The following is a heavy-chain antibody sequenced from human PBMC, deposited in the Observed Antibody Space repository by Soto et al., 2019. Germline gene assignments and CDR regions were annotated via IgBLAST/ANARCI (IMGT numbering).Heavy chain of an antibody. CDR2: IIPIFGPA. CDR3: ATGSFTSTGGRIGYHYNAMDV. J-gene: IGHJ6*02. V-gene: IGHV1-69*13. Sequence: ASVKVSCKSSGGTFSSHSINWVRQAPGQGLEWMGGIIPIFGPANFAKKFQGRVTITADESTTTAYMELSSLTSEDTAVYYCATGSFTSTGGRIGYHYNAMDVWGQGTTVTVSS. D-gene: IGHD1-1*01. CDR1: GGTFSSHS.